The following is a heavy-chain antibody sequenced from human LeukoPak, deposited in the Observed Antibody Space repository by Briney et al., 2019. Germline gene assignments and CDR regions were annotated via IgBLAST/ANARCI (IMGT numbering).Heavy chain of an antibody. D-gene: IGHD2-15*01. CDR3: ARGSGDTPSFDY. Sequence: PSETLFLTCTVSGGSISSYYWSWIRQPPGKGLEWIGYIYYSGSTNYNPSLKSRVTISVDTSKNQFSLKLSSVTAADTAVYYCARGSGDTPSFDYWGQGTLVTVSS. CDR1: GGSISSYY. CDR2: IYYSGST. V-gene: IGHV4-59*01. J-gene: IGHJ4*02.